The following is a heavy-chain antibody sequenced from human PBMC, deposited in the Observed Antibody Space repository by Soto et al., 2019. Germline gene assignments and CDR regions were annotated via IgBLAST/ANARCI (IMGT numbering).Heavy chain of an antibody. V-gene: IGHV4-39*01. Sequence: SETLSLICTVSGGSISSSSYYWGWIRQPPGKGLEWIGSIYYSGSTYYNPSLKSRVTISVDTSKNQFSLKLSSVTAADTAVYYCARYGGNGYGMDVWGQGTTVTVSS. CDR2: IYYSGST. CDR3: ARYGGNGYGMDV. CDR1: GGSISSSSYY. D-gene: IGHD2-15*01. J-gene: IGHJ6*02.